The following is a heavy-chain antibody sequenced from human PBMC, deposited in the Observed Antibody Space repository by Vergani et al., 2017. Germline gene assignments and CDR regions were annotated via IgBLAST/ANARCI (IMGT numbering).Heavy chain of an antibody. D-gene: IGHD4-17*01. CDR3: AKDPALFCDYGDYYYYYGMDV. J-gene: IGHJ6*02. CDR2: ISGSGGST. Sequence: EVQLLESGGGLVQPGGSLRLSCAASGFTFSSYAMSWVRQAPGKGLEWVSAISGSGGSTYYADSVKGRFTISRDNSKNTLYLQMNSLRAEDTAVYYCAKDPALFCDYGDYYYYYGMDVWGQGTTVTVSS. V-gene: IGHV3-23*01. CDR1: GFTFSSYA.